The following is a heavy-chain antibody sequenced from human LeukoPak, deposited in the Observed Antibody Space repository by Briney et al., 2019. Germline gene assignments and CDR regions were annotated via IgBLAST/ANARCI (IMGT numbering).Heavy chain of an antibody. Sequence: PGRSLRLSCAASGFTFSSYGMHWVRQAPGKGLEWVAVISYDGSNKYYADSVKGRFTISRDNSKNTLYLQMNSLRDEDTAVYYCARDQYGGFDSWGQGTLVTVSS. CDR1: GFTFSSYG. CDR2: ISYDGSNK. J-gene: IGHJ4*02. D-gene: IGHD4-23*01. V-gene: IGHV3-30*03. CDR3: ARDQYGGFDS.